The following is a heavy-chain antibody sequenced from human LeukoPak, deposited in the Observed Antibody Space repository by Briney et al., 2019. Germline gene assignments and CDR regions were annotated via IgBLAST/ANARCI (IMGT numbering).Heavy chain of an antibody. CDR1: GFTFSSYG. V-gene: IGHV3-48*01. D-gene: IGHD3-22*01. Sequence: GGSLRLSCAASGFTFSSYGMNWIGQAPGKGLEWVSYISSSSSTVYYADSVKGRFTISRDNAKNSLYLQMNSLRAEDTAVYYCARGTSGDYYISNWFDPWGQGTLVTVPS. CDR2: ISSSSSTV. CDR3: ARGTSGDYYISNWFDP. J-gene: IGHJ5*02.